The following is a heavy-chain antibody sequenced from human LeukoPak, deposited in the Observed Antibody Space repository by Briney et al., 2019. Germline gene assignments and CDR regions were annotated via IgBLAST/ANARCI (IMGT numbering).Heavy chain of an antibody. CDR3: ARAGYTISSYRFDY. D-gene: IGHD3-16*02. CDR2: IYTTGGT. V-gene: IGHV4-4*07. Sequence: SETLSLNCSVSGGSISSYWWSWIRQPAGKGLEFIGRIYTTGGTNYKPSLKSRVSMSVDTSKNKFSLELRSVTAADTAVYFCARAGYTISSYRFDYWGQGALVTVSS. J-gene: IGHJ4*02. CDR1: GGSISSYW.